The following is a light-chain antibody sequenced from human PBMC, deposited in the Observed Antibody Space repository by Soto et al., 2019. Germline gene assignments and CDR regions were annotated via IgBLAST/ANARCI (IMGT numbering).Light chain of an antibody. CDR3: TSFTSSTTVL. CDR1: SSDVGDYNF. CDR2: DVN. Sequence: QSALTHPASVSGSPGQSITISCTGTSSDVGDYNFVSWYQQHPGKAPKLMIYDVNNRPSGVSSRFSGSKSGNTASLTISGLQAADEADYYCTSFTSSTTVLFGGGTKLTVL. V-gene: IGLV2-14*03. J-gene: IGLJ2*01.